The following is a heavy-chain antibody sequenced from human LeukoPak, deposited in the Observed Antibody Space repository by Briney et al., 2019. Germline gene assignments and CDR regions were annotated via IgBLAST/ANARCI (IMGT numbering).Heavy chain of an antibody. J-gene: IGHJ4*02. CDR2: IYYSGST. Sequence: SGTLSLTCTVSGGSLSSYYWSWVRQPPGKGLEWIGDIYYSGSTNYNPSLKRRVTISVDTSTNQFSLQRSSVSAAETGVYYRLSAGSWNGYNPAPFDYWGQGTLVTVSS. D-gene: IGHD5-24*01. V-gene: IGHV4-59*01. CDR3: LSAGSWNGYNPAPFDY. CDR1: GGSLSSYY.